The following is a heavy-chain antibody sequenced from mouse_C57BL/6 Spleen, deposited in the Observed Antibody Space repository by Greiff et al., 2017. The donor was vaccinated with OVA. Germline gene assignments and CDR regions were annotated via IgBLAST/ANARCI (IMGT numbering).Heavy chain of an antibody. J-gene: IGHJ2*01. CDR3: ARRGLDSSGVCDDC. CDR1: GYTFTSYW. D-gene: IGHD3-2*02. V-gene: IGHV1-69*01. CDR2: IDPSDSYT. Sequence: QVQLQQPGAELVMPGASVKLSCKASGYTFTSYWMHWVKQRPGQGLEWIGEIDPSDSYTNYNQKFKGKSTLTVDKSSSTAYMQLSSLTSEDSAVYYSARRGLDSSGVCDDCWGQGTTLTVSA.